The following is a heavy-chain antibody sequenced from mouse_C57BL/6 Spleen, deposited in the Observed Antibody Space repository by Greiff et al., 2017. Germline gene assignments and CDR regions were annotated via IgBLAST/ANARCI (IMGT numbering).Heavy chain of an antibody. J-gene: IGHJ4*01. D-gene: IGHD1-1*01. CDR2: IDPENGDT. Sequence: VPPPPSFSYLLMPWASVKLSCTASGFNIKDDYMHWVKQRPEQGLEWIGWIDPENGDTEYASKFQGKATITADTSSNTAYLQLSSLTSEDTAVYYCTSTVVEAMDYWGQGTSVTVSS. CDR1: GFNIKDDY. CDR3: TSTVVEAMDY. V-gene: IGHV14-4*01.